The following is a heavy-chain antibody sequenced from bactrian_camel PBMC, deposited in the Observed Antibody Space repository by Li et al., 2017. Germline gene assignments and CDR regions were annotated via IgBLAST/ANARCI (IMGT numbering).Heavy chain of an antibody. J-gene: IGHJ4*01. CDR2: MANDGTT. V-gene: IGHV3S53*01. Sequence: SLRPSCTSSSQSIASRRCIGWYRQVPGKDRELVSSMANDGTTTYADSVKGRFTISEDNAEKTLYLQMNSLKTDDTAVYFCAAPVGSGSVWYLMSYWGQGTQVTVS. D-gene: IGHD6*01. CDR3: AAPVGSGSVWYLMSY. CDR1: QSIASRRC.